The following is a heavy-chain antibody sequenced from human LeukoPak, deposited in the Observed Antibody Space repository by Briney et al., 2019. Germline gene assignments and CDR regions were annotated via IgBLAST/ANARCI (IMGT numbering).Heavy chain of an antibody. CDR3: ARDVHHGSGSYVAFDI. V-gene: IGHV1-2*04. CDR2: INPNSGGT. CDR1: GYTFTGYY. Sequence: GASVKVSCKASGYTFTGYYMHWVRQAPGQGLEWMGWINPNSGGTNYAQKFQGWVTMTRDTSISTAYMELSRLRSDDTAVYYCARDVHHGSGSYVAFDIWGQGTMVTVSS. J-gene: IGHJ3*02. D-gene: IGHD3-10*01.